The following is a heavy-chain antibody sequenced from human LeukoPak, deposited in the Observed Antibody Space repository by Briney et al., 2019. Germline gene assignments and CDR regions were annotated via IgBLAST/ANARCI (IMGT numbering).Heavy chain of an antibody. CDR1: GFTFSSYA. CDR2: ISHDGTNN. V-gene: IGHV3-30-3*01. CDR3: AKDRNAGASDY. J-gene: IGHJ4*02. D-gene: IGHD1-1*01. Sequence: GRSLRLSCGASGFTFSSYAMYWVRQAPGKGLEWVAAISHDGTNNYYADSVKGRFTISRDNSKNTLYLQMNSLRAEDTAVYYCAKDRNAGASDYWGQGTLVTVSS.